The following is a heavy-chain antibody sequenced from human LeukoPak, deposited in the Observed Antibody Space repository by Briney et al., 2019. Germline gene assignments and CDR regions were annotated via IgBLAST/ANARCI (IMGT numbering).Heavy chain of an antibody. D-gene: IGHD2-2*01. CDR2: IIPILGIA. CDR1: GGTFSSYA. CDR3: ATARIVVVPVGPFDI. V-gene: IGHV1-69*04. J-gene: IGHJ3*02. Sequence: SVKVSCKASGGTFSSYAISWVRQAPGQGLEWMGRIIPILGIANYAQKFQGRVTITADESTSTAYMELSSLRSEDTAVYYCATARIVVVPVGPFDIWGQGTMVTVSS.